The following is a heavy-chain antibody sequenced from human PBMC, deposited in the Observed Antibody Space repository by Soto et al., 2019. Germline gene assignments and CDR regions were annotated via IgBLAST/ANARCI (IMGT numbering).Heavy chain of an antibody. Sequence: QVQLVQSGAEVKKPGASVKVSCKASGYTFTSYGISWVRQAPGQGLEWMGWISAYNGNTNYAQKLKGRVTMTTDTSTSTAYMELRSLRSDDTAVYYCARGNYDILTGYYRDRNYYYMDVWGKGTTVTVSS. CDR2: ISAYNGNT. V-gene: IGHV1-18*01. J-gene: IGHJ6*03. CDR3: ARGNYDILTGYYRDRNYYYMDV. D-gene: IGHD3-9*01. CDR1: GYTFTSYG.